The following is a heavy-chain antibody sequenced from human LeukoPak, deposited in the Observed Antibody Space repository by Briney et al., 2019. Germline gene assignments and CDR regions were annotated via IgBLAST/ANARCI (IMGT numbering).Heavy chain of an antibody. D-gene: IGHD5-12*01. J-gene: IGHJ4*02. Sequence: GGSLRLSCAASGFTFSVYWMHWVRQAPGKGLVWVSLIKSDGSSAMYADSVKGRFSISRDNAKNTLYLQMNSLRAEDTAVYFCARELASAAFDYWGQGTPVTVSS. CDR1: GFTFSVYW. CDR3: ARELASAAFDY. V-gene: IGHV3-74*03. CDR2: IKSDGSSA.